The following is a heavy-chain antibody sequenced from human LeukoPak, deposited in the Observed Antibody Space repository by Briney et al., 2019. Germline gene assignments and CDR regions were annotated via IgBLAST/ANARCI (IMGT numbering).Heavy chain of an antibody. Sequence: PSETLSLTCAVYGGSFSGYYWSWIRQPPGKGLEWIGEINHSGSTNYNPSLKSRVTISVDTSKNQFSLKLSSVTAADTAVYYCASAGTMVRGVIEFDYWGQGTLVTVSS. V-gene: IGHV4-34*01. CDR2: INHSGST. CDR1: GGSFSGYY. J-gene: IGHJ4*02. D-gene: IGHD3-10*01. CDR3: ASAGTMVRGVIEFDY.